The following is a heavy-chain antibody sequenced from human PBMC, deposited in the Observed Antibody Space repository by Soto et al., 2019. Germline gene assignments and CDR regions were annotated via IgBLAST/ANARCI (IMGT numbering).Heavy chain of an antibody. V-gene: IGHV3-23*01. CDR2: ISGSGGST. CDR3: AKVGDDYVWGSYRFALFDY. Sequence: GGSLRLSCAASGFTFSSYAMSWVRQAPGKGLEWVSAISGSGGSTYYADSVKGRFTISRDNSKNTLYLQMNSLRAEDTAVYYCAKVGDDYVWGSYRFALFDYWGQGTLVTVSS. CDR1: GFTFSSYA. J-gene: IGHJ4*02. D-gene: IGHD3-16*02.